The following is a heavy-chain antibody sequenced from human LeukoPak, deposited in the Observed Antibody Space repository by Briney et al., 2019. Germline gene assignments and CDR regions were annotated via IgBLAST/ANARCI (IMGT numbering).Heavy chain of an antibody. J-gene: IGHJ6*03. CDR3: ARVSTGQAYYYYMDV. CDR1: GFTFSDHC. V-gene: IGHV3-72*01. Sequence: GGSLRLSCAASGFTFSDHCMDWVRQAPGKGLEWVGRTRNRARSYSTEYAASVKGRFTISRDDSKNSLYLQMNSLKIEDAAVYYCARVSTGQAYYYYMDVWGKGTTVTVSS. CDR2: TRNRARSYST.